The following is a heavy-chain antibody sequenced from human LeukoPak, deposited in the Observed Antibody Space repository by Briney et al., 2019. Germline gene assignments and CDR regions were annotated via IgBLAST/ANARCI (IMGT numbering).Heavy chain of an antibody. Sequence: PSETLSLTCTVSGGSISSYYWSWIRQPPGKGLEWIGYIYYSGSTNYNPSLKSRVTISVDASKNQFSLKLSSVTAADTAVYYCATERAGYDSSGYYAYFDYWGQGTLVTVSS. CDR3: ATERAGYDSSGYYAYFDY. CDR1: GGSISSYY. CDR2: IYYSGST. J-gene: IGHJ4*02. V-gene: IGHV4-59*12. D-gene: IGHD3-22*01.